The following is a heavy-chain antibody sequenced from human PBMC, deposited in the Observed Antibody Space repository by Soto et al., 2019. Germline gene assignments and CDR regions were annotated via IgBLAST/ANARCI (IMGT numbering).Heavy chain of an antibody. Sequence: EVQLAESGGGLAQPGGSLRLSCAASGFTLSGYAMDWVRQAPGKGLEYVSGISSNGVGTYYANSVQGRVTISRDNSKNTVDLQMGSLRPEDMAVYYCARRARPDFYYMDVWGKGTTVTVSS. D-gene: IGHD6-6*01. CDR1: GFTLSGYA. CDR2: ISSNGVGT. V-gene: IGHV3-64*01. J-gene: IGHJ6*03. CDR3: ARRARPDFYYMDV.